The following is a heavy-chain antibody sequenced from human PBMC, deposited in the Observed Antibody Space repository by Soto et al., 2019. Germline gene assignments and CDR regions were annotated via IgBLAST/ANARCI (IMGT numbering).Heavy chain of an antibody. V-gene: IGHV4-39*01. D-gene: IGHD2-2*01. CDR3: ASLPYCSSTSCYASAYYFDY. Sequence: QLRLQESGPGLVKPSETLSLTCTVSGGSISSSSYYWGWIRQPPGKGLEWIGSIYYSGSTYYNPSLKSRVTISVDTSKNQFSLKLSSVTAADTAVYYCASLPYCSSTSCYASAYYFDYWGQGTLVTVSS. J-gene: IGHJ4*02. CDR1: GGSISSSSYY. CDR2: IYYSGST.